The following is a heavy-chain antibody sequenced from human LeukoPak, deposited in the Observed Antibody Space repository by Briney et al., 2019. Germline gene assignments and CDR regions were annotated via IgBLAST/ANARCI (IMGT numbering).Heavy chain of an antibody. CDR1: GGCFSGYY. D-gene: IGHD3-10*01. V-gene: IGHV4-34*01. CDR2: INHSGST. J-gene: IGHJ5*02. Sequence: SETLSLTCAVYGGCFSGYYWSWIRQPPGKGLEWIGEINHSGSTNYNPSLKSRVTISVDTSKNQFSLKLSSVTAADTAVYYCYGSGSYYNWFDPWGQGTLVTVSS. CDR3: YGSGSYYNWFDP.